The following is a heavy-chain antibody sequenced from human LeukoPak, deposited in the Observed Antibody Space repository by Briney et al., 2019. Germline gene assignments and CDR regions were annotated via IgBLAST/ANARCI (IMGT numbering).Heavy chain of an antibody. D-gene: IGHD6-19*01. J-gene: IGHJ4*02. V-gene: IGHV1-69*04. Sequence: SVKVSCKASGGTFSSDAISWVRQAPGQGLEWMGRIIPIVGVPNYAQKFQGRVTMTRDTSTSTVYMELSSLRSEDTAVYYCARGQRVYSSGWTIDYWGQGTLVTVSS. CDR1: GGTFSSDA. CDR2: IIPIVGVP. CDR3: ARGQRVYSSGWTIDY.